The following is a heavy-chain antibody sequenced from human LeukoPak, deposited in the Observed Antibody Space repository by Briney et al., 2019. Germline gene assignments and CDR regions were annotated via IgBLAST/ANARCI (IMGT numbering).Heavy chain of an antibody. V-gene: IGHV3-23*01. Sequence: GGSLRLSCAASGFTVSRNYMSWVRQAPGKGLEWVSAISGSGDTTYYADSVKGRFTISRDNSKNTLYLQMKSLRAEDTAVYYCAKVGNYSAGWYYFDYWGQGALVTVSS. CDR1: GFTVSRNY. CDR3: AKVGNYSAGWYYFDY. D-gene: IGHD6-19*01. CDR2: ISGSGDTT. J-gene: IGHJ4*02.